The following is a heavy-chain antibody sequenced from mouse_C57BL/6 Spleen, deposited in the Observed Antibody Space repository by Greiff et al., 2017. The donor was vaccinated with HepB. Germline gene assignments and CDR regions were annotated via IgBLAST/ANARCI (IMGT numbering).Heavy chain of an antibody. CDR1: GYTFTDYN. CDR3: ARGDGTGGYFDV. V-gene: IGHV1-18*01. Sequence: EVQLQQSGPELVKPGASVKIPCKASGYTFTDYNMDWVKQSLGKSLEWIGDINPNNGGTIYNQKFKGKATLTVDKSSSTAYMELRSLTSEDTAVYYCARGDGTGGYFDVWGTGTTVTVSS. J-gene: IGHJ1*03. D-gene: IGHD2-1*01. CDR2: INPNNGGT.